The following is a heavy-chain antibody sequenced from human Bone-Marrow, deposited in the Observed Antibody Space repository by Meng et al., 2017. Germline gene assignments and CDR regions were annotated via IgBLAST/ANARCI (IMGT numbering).Heavy chain of an antibody. D-gene: IGHD3-16*02. J-gene: IGHJ4*02. V-gene: IGHV3-74*01. CDR2: IKNDGSST. CDR1: GITFRNYW. Sequence: GESLKISCAASGITFRNYWMHWVRQVPGKGMEWVSRIKNDGSSTSYADSVKGRFTISRDSAQNTLYLQMNSLTAEDTAVYYCATFRSLDYWGQGTLVTVSS. CDR3: ATFRSLDY.